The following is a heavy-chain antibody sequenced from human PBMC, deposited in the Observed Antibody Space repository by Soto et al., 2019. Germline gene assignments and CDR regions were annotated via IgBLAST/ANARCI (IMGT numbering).Heavy chain of an antibody. CDR2: ISPSTSHI. V-gene: IGHV3-21*01. J-gene: IGHJ6*02. Sequence: EVHLVESGGGLVKPGGSLRLSCAVSGFTFSSCTMNWVRQAPGKGLEWVSSISPSTSHIYYADSVKGRFTISRDNAKNPLFLQMNSLRADDTAVYYCSGCSGGACHQNYGMDVWGQGTTVTVSS. D-gene: IGHD2-15*01. CDR1: GFTFSSCT. CDR3: SGCSGGACHQNYGMDV.